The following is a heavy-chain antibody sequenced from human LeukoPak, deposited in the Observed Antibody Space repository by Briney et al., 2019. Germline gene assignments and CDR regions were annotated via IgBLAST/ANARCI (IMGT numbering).Heavy chain of an antibody. J-gene: IGHJ5*02. Sequence: PSETLSLTCAVSGGSISRSYWSWIRQPPGKGLEWIGYAYYSGITNYNPSLKGRVTISVDTSKNQFSLKLSSLTAADTALYYCASFQGNWFDPWGRGTLVTVSS. V-gene: IGHV4-59*01. CDR2: AYYSGIT. CDR3: ASFQGNWFDP. CDR1: GGSISRSY.